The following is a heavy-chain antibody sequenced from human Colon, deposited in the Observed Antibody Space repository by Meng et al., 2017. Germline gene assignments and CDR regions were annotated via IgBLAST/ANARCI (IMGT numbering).Heavy chain of an antibody. V-gene: IGHV3-72*01. CDR1: GFTFSDHY. CDR3: ARDSAASLDY. Sequence: EVQLVESGGGSVHPGGSWRLSCAASGFTFSDHYMDWVRQAPGKGLEWVGRITNTPNSYTANYAASVKGRFTMSRDDLKTSLYLEMNSLKTDDTAVYYCARDSAASLDYWGQGTLVTVSS. CDR2: ITNTPNSYTA. J-gene: IGHJ4*02. D-gene: IGHD2-15*01.